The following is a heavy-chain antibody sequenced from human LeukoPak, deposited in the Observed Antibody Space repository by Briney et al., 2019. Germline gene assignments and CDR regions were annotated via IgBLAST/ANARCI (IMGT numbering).Heavy chain of an antibody. J-gene: IGHJ5*02. CDR3: AKDDRSSWSYNWFDP. CDR1: GFTFSSYA. CDR2: ISGSGGST. Sequence: GGSLRLSCAASGFTFSSYAMSWVRQAPGKGLEWVSAISGSGGSTYYADSVKGRFTISRDNSKNTLYLQMNSLRAEGTAVYYCAKDDRSSWSYNWFDPWGQGTLVTVSS. D-gene: IGHD6-13*01. V-gene: IGHV3-23*01.